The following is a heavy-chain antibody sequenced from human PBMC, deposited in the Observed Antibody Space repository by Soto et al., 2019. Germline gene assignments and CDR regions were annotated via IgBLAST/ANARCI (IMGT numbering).Heavy chain of an antibody. CDR2: ISHLENT. Sequence: SETLSLTCTVSGASIGYGGFSWSWIRQSPGKGLEWIGYISHLENTYFHPSFKSRLTMSIDRSRNKFSLNLSSVTAADRAVYYCVRGGGYDPFDYWGQGVLVTVSS. D-gene: IGHD5-12*01. CDR1: GASIGYGGFS. CDR3: VRGGGYDPFDY. J-gene: IGHJ4*02. V-gene: IGHV4-30-2*06.